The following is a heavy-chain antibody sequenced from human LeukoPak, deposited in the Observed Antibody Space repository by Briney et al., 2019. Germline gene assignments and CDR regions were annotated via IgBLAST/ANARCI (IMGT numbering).Heavy chain of an antibody. CDR1: GGSIYNSNYY. D-gene: IGHD3-22*01. J-gene: IGHJ4*02. Sequence: SETLSLTCTVSGGSIYNSNYYWGWIRQPPGKGLEWIGSLYFSGTTYYNPSLKSRVTISGGTSKNQFSLKLSSVTAADTAVYFCARVDYDGSGYNFDYWGQRTLVTVSS. CDR3: ARVDYDGSGYNFDY. V-gene: IGHV4-39*07. CDR2: LYFSGTT.